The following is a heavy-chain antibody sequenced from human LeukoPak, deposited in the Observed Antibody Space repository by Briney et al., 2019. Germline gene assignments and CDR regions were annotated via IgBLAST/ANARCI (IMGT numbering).Heavy chain of an antibody. CDR3: ARVGIEGYSYGTAYRLFDY. J-gene: IGHJ4*02. D-gene: IGHD5-18*01. V-gene: IGHV3-74*01. CDR1: GFTFSSYW. Sequence: PGGSLRLSCAASGFTFSSYWMHWVRQAPGKGLVWVSRINSDGSSTSYADSVKGRFTISRDNAKNTLYLQMNSLRAEDTAVYYCARVGIEGYSYGTAYRLFDYWGQGTLVTVSS. CDR2: INSDGSST.